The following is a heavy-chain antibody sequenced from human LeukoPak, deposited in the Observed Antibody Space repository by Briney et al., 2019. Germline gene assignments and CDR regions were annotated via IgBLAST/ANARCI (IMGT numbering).Heavy chain of an antibody. Sequence: GGSLRLSCAASGFTFSSYAMSWVRQAPGKGLEWVSAISGSGGSTYYADSVKGRFSISRDNSKNTLYLQMNSLRAEDTAVYYCAKEVYYDILTGCPNWFDPWGQGTLVTVSS. CDR2: ISGSGGST. CDR1: GFTFSSYA. V-gene: IGHV3-23*01. D-gene: IGHD3-9*01. CDR3: AKEVYYDILTGCPNWFDP. J-gene: IGHJ5*02.